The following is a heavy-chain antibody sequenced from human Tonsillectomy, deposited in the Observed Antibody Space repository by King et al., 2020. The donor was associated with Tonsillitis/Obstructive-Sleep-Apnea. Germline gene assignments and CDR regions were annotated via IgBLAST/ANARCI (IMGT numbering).Heavy chain of an antibody. CDR2: ISYDGSNK. V-gene: IGHV3-30*18. CDR3: AKEGCTTPTCLDY. Sequence: VQLVESGGGVVQPGRSLRLSCAASGFTFSSYGMHWVRQAPGKGLEWVALISYDGSNKYYADSVKGRFTISRDNSKNTLYLQMNSLRAEDTAVYFSAKEGCTTPTCLDYWGQGTLVTVSS. D-gene: IGHD2/OR15-2a*01. J-gene: IGHJ4*02. CDR1: GFTFSSYG.